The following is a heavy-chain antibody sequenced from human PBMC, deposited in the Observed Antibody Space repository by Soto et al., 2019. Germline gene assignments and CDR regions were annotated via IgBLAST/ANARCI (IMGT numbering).Heavy chain of an antibody. CDR1: GFTFSSYA. CDR2: IAYDGRNK. J-gene: IGHJ4*02. CDR3: ARELERGFDY. V-gene: IGHV3-30*04. D-gene: IGHD1-1*01. Sequence: PGGSLRLSCAASGFTFSSYAMHWVRQAPGKGLEWVAVIAYDGRNKYYADSVKGRFTISRDNSKNTPYLQMNSLRIEDTAVYYCARELERGFDYWGQGTLVTVAS.